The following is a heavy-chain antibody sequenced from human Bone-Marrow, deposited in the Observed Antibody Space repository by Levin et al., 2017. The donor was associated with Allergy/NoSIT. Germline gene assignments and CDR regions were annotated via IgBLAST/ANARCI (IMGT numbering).Heavy chain of an antibody. Sequence: GGSLRLSCAASGFTFSSSSMNWVRQAPGKGLEWVSYISSSSNTIYYADSVKGRFTISRDNAKNSLYLQMNSLRAEDTAVYYCARGWYPASGKGFDIWGQGTMVTVSS. J-gene: IGHJ3*02. CDR1: GFTFSSSS. CDR3: ARGWYPASGKGFDI. V-gene: IGHV3-48*01. D-gene: IGHD6-13*01. CDR2: ISSSSNTI.